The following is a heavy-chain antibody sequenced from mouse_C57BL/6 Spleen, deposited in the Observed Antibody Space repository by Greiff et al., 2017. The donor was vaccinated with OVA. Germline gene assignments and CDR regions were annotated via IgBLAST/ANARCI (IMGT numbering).Heavy chain of an antibody. V-gene: IGHV1-26*01. Sequence: EVQLQQSGPELVKPGASVKISCKASGYTFTDYYMNWVKQSHGKSLEWIGDINPNNGGTSYNQKFKGKATLTVDKSSSTAYMELRSLTSEDSAVYYCAREGDWGYNGGFAYWGQGTLVTVSA. CDR2: INPNNGGT. CDR1: GYTFTDYY. CDR3: AREGDWGYNGGFAY. J-gene: IGHJ3*01. D-gene: IGHD1-1*01.